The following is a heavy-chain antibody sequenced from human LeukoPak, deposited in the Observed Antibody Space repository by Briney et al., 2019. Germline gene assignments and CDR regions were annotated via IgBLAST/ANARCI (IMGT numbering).Heavy chain of an antibody. CDR3: ATRKEISATGSHDY. CDR2: IWYDGSNK. Sequence: GGSLRLSCAASGFTFSSYGMHWVRQAPGKGLEWVAVIWYDGSNKYYADSVKGRFTISRDNSKNTLYLQMNSLRAEDTAVYYCATRKEISATGSHDYWGQGTLVTVSS. J-gene: IGHJ4*02. D-gene: IGHD1-14*01. V-gene: IGHV3-30*02. CDR1: GFTFSSYG.